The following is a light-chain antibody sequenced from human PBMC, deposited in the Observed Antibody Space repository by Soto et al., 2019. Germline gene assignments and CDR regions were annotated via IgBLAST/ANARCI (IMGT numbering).Light chain of an antibody. Sequence: EIVLTQSPGTLSLSPGERVTLSCRDSQSVTNNYLAWYQQNPGQAPRLLIYAASRRAPGIPDRFSGSGSGTEFTLTISRLEPEDFAVYYCQQYSTSPPWTFGQGTTVDIK. J-gene: IGKJ1*01. CDR2: AAS. V-gene: IGKV3-20*01. CDR3: QQYSTSPPWT. CDR1: QSVTNNY.